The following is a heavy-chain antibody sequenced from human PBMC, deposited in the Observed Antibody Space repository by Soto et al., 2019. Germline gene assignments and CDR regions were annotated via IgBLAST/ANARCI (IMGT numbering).Heavy chain of an antibody. V-gene: IGHV1-3*01. D-gene: IGHD2-2*01. J-gene: IGHJ6*02. CDR3: ARGRVPAAKYYYYYGMDV. CDR1: RYTFTSYA. Sequence: GASVKVSCKASRYTFTSYAMHWVRQAPGQRLEWMGWINAGNGNTKYSQKFQGRVTITRDTSASTAYMELRSLRSDDTAVYYCARGRVPAAKYYYYYGMDVWGQGATVTVSS. CDR2: INAGNGNT.